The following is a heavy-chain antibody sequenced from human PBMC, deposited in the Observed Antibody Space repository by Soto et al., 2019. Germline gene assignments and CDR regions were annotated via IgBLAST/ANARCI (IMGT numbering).Heavy chain of an antibody. Sequence: LRLSCAVSGFTFSSYGMHWVRQAPGKGLEWVAVIWYDGSNKYYADSVKGRFTISRDNSKNTLYLQMNSLRAEDTAVYYCARDGYCSGGSCYSVPVFDYWGQGTLVTVSS. V-gene: IGHV3-33*01. CDR3: ARDGYCSGGSCYSVPVFDY. CDR1: GFTFSSYG. D-gene: IGHD2-15*01. CDR2: IWYDGSNK. J-gene: IGHJ4*02.